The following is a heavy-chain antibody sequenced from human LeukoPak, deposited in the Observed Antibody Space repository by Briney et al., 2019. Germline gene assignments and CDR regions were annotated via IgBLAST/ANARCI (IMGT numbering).Heavy chain of an antibody. V-gene: IGHV1-69*01. J-gene: IGHJ4*02. CDR2: IIPIFGTA. CDR1: GYSFTSYA. Sequence: KISCKGSGYSFTSYAISWVRQAPGQGLEWMGGIIPIFGTANYAQKFQGRVTITADESTSTAYMELSSLRSEDTAVYYCARAGYDSSGYYYYFDYWGQGTLVTVSS. CDR3: ARAGYDSSGYYYYFDY. D-gene: IGHD3-22*01.